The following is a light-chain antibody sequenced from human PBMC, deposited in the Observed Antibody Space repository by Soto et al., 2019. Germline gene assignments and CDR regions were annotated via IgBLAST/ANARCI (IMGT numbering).Light chain of an antibody. CDR1: SSDVGSYNR. J-gene: IGLJ1*01. V-gene: IGLV2-18*02. CDR3: CSYTTRTTYV. CDR2: DVN. Sequence: QSVLTQPASVSGSPGQSIAVSCTGTSSDVGSYNRVSWYQQPPGTAPKLIIYDVNNRPLGVPDRFFGSKSGNTASLTISGHQAEDEAAYYCCSYTTRTTYVFGTGTKVTVL.